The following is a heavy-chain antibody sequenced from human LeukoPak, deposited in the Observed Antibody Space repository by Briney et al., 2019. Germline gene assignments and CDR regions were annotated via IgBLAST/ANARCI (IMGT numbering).Heavy chain of an antibody. CDR3: AATVTTSEYFQH. J-gene: IGHJ1*01. D-gene: IGHD4-17*01. V-gene: IGHV3-21*01. CDR2: ISSSSSYI. CDR1: GFTFSSYS. Sequence: GGSLRLSCAASGFTFSSYSMNWVRQAPGKGLEWVSSISSSSSYIYYADSVKGRFTISRDNAKNSLYLQMNSLRAEDTAVYYCAATVTTSEYFQHWGQGTLVTVSS.